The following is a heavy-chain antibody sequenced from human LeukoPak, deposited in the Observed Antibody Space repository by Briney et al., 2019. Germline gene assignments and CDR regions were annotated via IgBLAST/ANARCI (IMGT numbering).Heavy chain of an antibody. CDR2: ISAYNGNT. CDR1: GYTFTSYG. D-gene: IGHD5-24*01. Sequence: EASVKVSCKASGYTFTSYGISWVRQAPGQGLEWMGWISAYNGNTNYAQKFQGRVTITADKSTSTAYMELSSLRSEDTAVYYCARDLIGGYNYDDRMAFFDYWGQGTLVTVSS. V-gene: IGHV1-18*01. CDR3: ARDLIGGYNYDDRMAFFDY. J-gene: IGHJ4*02.